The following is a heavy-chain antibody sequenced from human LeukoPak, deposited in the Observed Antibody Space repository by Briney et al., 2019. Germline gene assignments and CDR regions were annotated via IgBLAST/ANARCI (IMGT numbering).Heavy chain of an antibody. CDR2: IYYSGST. V-gene: IGHV4-59*01. D-gene: IGHD5-12*01. CDR3: ARDVSGSDVAGGEGFDI. J-gene: IGHJ3*02. Sequence: PSETLSLTCTVSGGSITYYYWNWIRQSPGKGLEWIGHIYYSGSTDYNPSLKSRVTISADTSKNHLSLKLSSVTAADTAVYYCARDVSGSDVAGGEGFDIWGQGTMVTVSS. CDR1: GGSITYYY.